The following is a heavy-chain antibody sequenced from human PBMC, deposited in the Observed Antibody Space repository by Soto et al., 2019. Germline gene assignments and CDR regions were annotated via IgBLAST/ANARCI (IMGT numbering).Heavy chain of an antibody. V-gene: IGHV1-69*13. CDR1: GGTFSSYA. D-gene: IGHD3-22*01. J-gene: IGHJ4*02. Sequence: SVKVSCKASGGTFSSYAISWVRQAPGQGLEWMGGIIPIFGTANYAQKFQGRVTITADESTSTAYMELSSLRSEDTAVYHCARADEDDSSGYYYPFDYWGQGTLVTVSS. CDR2: IIPIFGTA. CDR3: ARADEDDSSGYYYPFDY.